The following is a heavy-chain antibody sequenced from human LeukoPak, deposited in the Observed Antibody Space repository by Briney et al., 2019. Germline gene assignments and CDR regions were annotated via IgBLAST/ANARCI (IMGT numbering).Heavy chain of an antibody. Sequence: PGGSLRLSCAASGFTFSSYGMHWVRQAPGKGLEWVAVTWYDGSNKYYADSVKGRFTISRDNSKNTLYLQMNSLRAEDTAVYYCARGSSGWFYYFDYWGQGTLVTVSS. J-gene: IGHJ4*02. D-gene: IGHD3-22*01. CDR2: TWYDGSNK. V-gene: IGHV3-33*01. CDR1: GFTFSSYG. CDR3: ARGSSGWFYYFDY.